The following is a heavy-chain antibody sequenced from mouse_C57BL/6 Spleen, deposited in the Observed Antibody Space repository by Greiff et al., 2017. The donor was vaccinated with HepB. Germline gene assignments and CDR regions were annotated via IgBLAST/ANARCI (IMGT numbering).Heavy chain of an antibody. V-gene: IGHV5-6*01. CDR2: ISSGGSYT. CDR3: EREGITTVGATSFDD. D-gene: IGHD1-1*01. CDR1: GFTFSSYG. Sequence: EVQRVESGGDLVKPGGSLKLSCAASGFTFSSYGMSWVRQTPDKRLEWVATISSGGSYTYYPDSVKGRFTISRDNAKNTLYLQMSSLKSEDTAMYYCEREGITTVGATSFDDWGQGTTLTVSS. J-gene: IGHJ2*01.